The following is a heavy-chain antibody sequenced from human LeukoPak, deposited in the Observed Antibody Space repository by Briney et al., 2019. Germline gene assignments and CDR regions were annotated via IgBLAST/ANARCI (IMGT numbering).Heavy chain of an antibody. CDR3: ARDEYSSGWYLRAFDI. CDR1: GFTFSSYG. D-gene: IGHD6-19*01. J-gene: IGHJ3*02. CDR2: IWYDGSNK. V-gene: IGHV3-33*01. Sequence: GGSLRLSCAASGFTFSSYGMHWVRQAPGKGLEWVAVIWYDGSNKYYADSVKGRFTISRDNSKNTLYLQMNSLRAEDTAVYYCARDEYSSGWYLRAFDIWGQGTMVTVSS.